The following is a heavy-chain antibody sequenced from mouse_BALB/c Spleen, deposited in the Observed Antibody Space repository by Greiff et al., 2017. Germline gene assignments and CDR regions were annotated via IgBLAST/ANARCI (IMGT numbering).Heavy chain of an antibody. CDR2: IWAGGST. CDR1: GFSLTSYG. V-gene: IGHV2-9*02. Sequence: VKLMESGPGLVAPSQSLSITCTVSGFSLTSYGVHWVRQPPGKGLEWLGVIWAGGSTNYNSALMSRLSISKDNSKSQVFLKMNSLQTDDTAMYYCARENYGNYENAMDYWGQGTSVTVSS. CDR3: ARENYGNYENAMDY. J-gene: IGHJ4*01. D-gene: IGHD2-1*01.